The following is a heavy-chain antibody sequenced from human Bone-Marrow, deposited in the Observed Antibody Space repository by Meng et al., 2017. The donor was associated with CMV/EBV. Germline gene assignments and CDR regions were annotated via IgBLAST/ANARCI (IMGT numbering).Heavy chain of an antibody. J-gene: IGHJ5*02. Sequence: YGGSFSGYYWSWIRQPTGKGLEWIGEINHSGSTNYNPSLKSRVTISVDTSKNQFSLKLSSVTAADTAVYYCARPDYGDYTPYNWFDPWGQGTLVTVSS. CDR3: ARPDYGDYTPYNWFDP. V-gene: IGHV4-34*01. D-gene: IGHD4-17*01. CDR2: INHSGST. CDR1: GGSFSGYY.